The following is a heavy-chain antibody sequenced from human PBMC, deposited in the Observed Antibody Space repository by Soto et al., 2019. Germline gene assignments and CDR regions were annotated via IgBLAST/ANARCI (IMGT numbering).Heavy chain of an antibody. V-gene: IGHV5-51*01. CDR3: ARHSTSAPKDY. J-gene: IGHJ4*01. D-gene: IGHD3-10*01. Sequence: GESRKISCKGSGYSFTTYWIALVRQMPGKGLEWVGIIYPGDSDTRYSPSFEGHVTISVDKSISTAFLQWNSLKASDNAIYYCARHSTSAPKDYWGQGTLVTVSS. CDR2: IYPGDSDT. CDR1: GYSFTTYW.